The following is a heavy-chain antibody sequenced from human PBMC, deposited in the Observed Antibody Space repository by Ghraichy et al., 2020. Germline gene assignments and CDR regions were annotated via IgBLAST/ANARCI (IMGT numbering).Heavy chain of an antibody. V-gene: IGHV3-33*01. CDR2: IWYDGSNK. D-gene: IGHD1-26*01. CDR3: ARFGGSYFYYFDF. J-gene: IGHJ4*02. Sequence: GGSLRLSCAASGFTFSSYGMHWVRQAPGKGLEWVAVIWYDGSNKYYADSVKGRFTISRDNSKNTLYLQMNGLRAEYTAVYYCARFGGSYFYYFDFWGQGTLVTVSS. CDR1: GFTFSSYG.